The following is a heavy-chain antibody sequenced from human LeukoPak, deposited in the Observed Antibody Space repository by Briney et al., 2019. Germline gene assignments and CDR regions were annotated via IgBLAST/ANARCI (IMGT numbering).Heavy chain of an antibody. V-gene: IGHV3-30*18. D-gene: IGHD5-18*01. CDR1: GFTFTTYG. CDR2: ISYDGSNK. Sequence: GRSLRLSCAASGFTFTTYGMHWVRQAPGKGLEWVAVISYDGSNKFYADSVKGRFTISRDNSKNTLYLQMNSLRAEDTAVYYCAKGRGGDYSYGSYSFDYWGQGTLVTVSS. J-gene: IGHJ4*02. CDR3: AKGRGGDYSYGSYSFDY.